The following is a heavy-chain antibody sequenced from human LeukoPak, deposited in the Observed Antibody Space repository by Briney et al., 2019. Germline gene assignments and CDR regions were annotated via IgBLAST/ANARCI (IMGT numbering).Heavy chain of an antibody. V-gene: IGHV3-11*01. CDR2: ISSSGSTI. CDR1: GFTFSDYY. Sequence: GGSLRLSCAASGFTFSDYYMSWIRQAPGKGLEWVSYISSSGSTIYYADSVKGRFTISRDNAKNSLHLQMNSLRAEDTAVYYCAKNPRITMIVVVSWGQGTLVTVSS. CDR3: AKNPRITMIVVVS. D-gene: IGHD3-22*01. J-gene: IGHJ4*02.